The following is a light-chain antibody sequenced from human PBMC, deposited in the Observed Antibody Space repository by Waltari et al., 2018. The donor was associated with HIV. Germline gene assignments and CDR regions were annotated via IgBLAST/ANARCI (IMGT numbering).Light chain of an antibody. Sequence: DTQLTQSPSFLSASVGDRVPITCRPSQGISNYLAWYQQKPGSAPKLLIYAASTVQIGVPSRFSGSGSGTEFTLTITSLQAEDSATYYCQQLNSYPVTFGRGTRLEIK. CDR1: QGISNY. CDR2: AAS. J-gene: IGKJ5*01. V-gene: IGKV1-9*01. CDR3: QQLNSYPVT.